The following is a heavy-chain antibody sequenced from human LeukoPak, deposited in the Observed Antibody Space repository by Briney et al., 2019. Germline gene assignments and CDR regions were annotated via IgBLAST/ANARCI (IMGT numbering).Heavy chain of an antibody. CDR3: ARGRYGKLLWFGELLF. Sequence: ASVKVSCKASGGTFSSYAISWVRQAPGQGLEWMGGIIPIFGTANYAQKFQGRVTITTDESTSTAYLELSSLRSEDTAVYYCARGRYGKLLWFGELLFWGQGTLVTVFS. CDR1: GGTFSSYA. V-gene: IGHV1-69*05. CDR2: IIPIFGTA. J-gene: IGHJ4*02. D-gene: IGHD3-10*01.